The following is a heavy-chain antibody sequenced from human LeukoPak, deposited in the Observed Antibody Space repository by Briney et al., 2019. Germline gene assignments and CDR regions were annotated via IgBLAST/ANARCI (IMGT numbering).Heavy chain of an antibody. D-gene: IGHD1-26*01. CDR2: ISGSGGST. Sequence: GSLLLSCAASCFSVSSTYMTWGRRAPGRGVEWVSSISGSGGSTFYVDSVKGRFTISRDNTKNTLYLQMNRLRAEDTALYYCAKDPQRGSPYYFDYWSQGTLVTVSS. CDR1: CFSVSSTY. CDR3: AKDPQRGSPYYFDY. V-gene: IGHV3-23*01. J-gene: IGHJ4*02.